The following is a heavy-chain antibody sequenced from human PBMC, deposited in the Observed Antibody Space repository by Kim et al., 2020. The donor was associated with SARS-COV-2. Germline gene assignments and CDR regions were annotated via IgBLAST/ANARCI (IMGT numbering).Heavy chain of an antibody. CDR1: GGSFSGYY. D-gene: IGHD6-13*01. CDR2: INHSGST. V-gene: IGHV4-34*01. Sequence: SETLSLTCAVYGGSFSGYYWSWIRQPPGKGLEWIGEINHSGSTNYNPSLKSRVTISVDTSKNQFSLKLSSVTAADTAVYYCARVLAAAGPTNYYYYGMDV. CDR3: ARVLAAAGPTNYYYYGMDV. J-gene: IGHJ6*01.